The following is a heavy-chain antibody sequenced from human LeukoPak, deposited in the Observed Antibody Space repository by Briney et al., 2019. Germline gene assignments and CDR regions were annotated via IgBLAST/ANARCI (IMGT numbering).Heavy chain of an antibody. CDR3: ARESYYDSSGYYGARYFDY. CDR2: ISYDGSNK. D-gene: IGHD3-22*01. V-gene: IGHV3-30-3*01. Sequence: GGSLRLSCAASGFTFSSYAMHWVRQAPGKGLEWVAVISYDGSNKYYADSVKGRFTISRDNSKNTLYLQMNSLRAEDTAEYYCARESYYDSSGYYGARYFDYWGQGTLVTVSS. CDR1: GFTFSSYA. J-gene: IGHJ4*02.